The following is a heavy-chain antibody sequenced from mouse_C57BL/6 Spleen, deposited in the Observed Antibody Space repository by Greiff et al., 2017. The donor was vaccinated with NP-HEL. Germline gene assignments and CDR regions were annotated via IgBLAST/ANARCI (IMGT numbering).Heavy chain of an antibody. Sequence: VQVVESGPELVKPGASVKISCKASGYAFSSSWMNWVKQRPGKGLEWIGRIYPGDGDTNYNGKFKGKATLTADKSSSTAYMQLSSLTSEDSAVYFCARYNYYGSSLWYFDVRGTGTTVTVSS. CDR3: ARYNYYGSSLWYFDV. J-gene: IGHJ1*03. D-gene: IGHD1-1*01. CDR2: IYPGDGDT. V-gene: IGHV1-82*01. CDR1: GYAFSSSW.